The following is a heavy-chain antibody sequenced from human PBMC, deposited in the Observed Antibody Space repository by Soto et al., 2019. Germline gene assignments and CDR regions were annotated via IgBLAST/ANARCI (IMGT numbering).Heavy chain of an antibody. CDR2: IYYSGST. V-gene: IGHV4-31*03. Sequence: QVQLQESGPGLVKPSQTLSLTCTVSGGSSSSGGYYWSWIRQHPGKGPEWIGYIYYSGSTYYNPSLKSRVTISVDTSKNQFSLKLSSVTAADTAVYYCARDTTVVTPDAFDIWGQGTMVTVSS. CDR1: GGSSSSGGYY. CDR3: ARDTTVVTPDAFDI. J-gene: IGHJ3*02. D-gene: IGHD4-17*01.